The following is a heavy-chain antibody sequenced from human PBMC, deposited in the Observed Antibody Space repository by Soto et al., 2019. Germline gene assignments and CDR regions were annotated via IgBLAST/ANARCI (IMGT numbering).Heavy chain of an antibody. CDR3: ARFHCWHGLLWRFAL. D-gene: IGHD3-3*01. CDR2: INPNSGGT. J-gene: IGHJ5*02. CDR1: GYTFTGYY. V-gene: IGHV1-2*04. Sequence: ASLKVDCKASGYTFTGYYMHWVRQAPGQGLEWMGWINPNSGGTNYAQKFQGWVTMTRDTSISTAYMELSRLRSDDTAVYYCARFHCWHGLLWRFALWDQGTLV.